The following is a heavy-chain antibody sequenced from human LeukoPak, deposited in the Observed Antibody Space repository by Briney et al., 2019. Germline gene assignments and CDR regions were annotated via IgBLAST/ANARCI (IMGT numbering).Heavy chain of an antibody. V-gene: IGHV4-30-2*01. CDR1: GGSISSGGYY. CDR3: ARAPIVVVPVGAFDI. Sequence: SQTLSLTCTVSGGSISSGGYYWSRIRQPPGKGLEWIGYIYHSGSTYYNPSLKSRVTISVDRSKNQFSLKLSSVTAADTAVYYCARAPIVVVPVGAFDIWGQGTMVTVSS. J-gene: IGHJ3*02. CDR2: IYHSGST. D-gene: IGHD2-2*01.